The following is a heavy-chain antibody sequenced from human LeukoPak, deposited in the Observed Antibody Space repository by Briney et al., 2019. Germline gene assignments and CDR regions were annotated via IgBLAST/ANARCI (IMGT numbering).Heavy chain of an antibody. CDR3: AKTVTTQAYYWYFDL. D-gene: IGHD4-17*01. V-gene: IGHV3-23*01. Sequence: GGSLRLSCAASGFTFSIYAMSWVRQAPGKGLEWVSAIRSSDDNTFYADSVRGRFTISRDKYKNTLYLQMNILRAEDTAVYYCAKTVTTQAYYWYFDLWGRSTLVTVSS. J-gene: IGHJ2*01. CDR2: IRSSDDNT. CDR1: GFTFSIYA.